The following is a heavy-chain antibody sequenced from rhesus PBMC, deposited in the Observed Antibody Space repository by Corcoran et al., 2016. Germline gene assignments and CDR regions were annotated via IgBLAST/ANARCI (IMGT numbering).Heavy chain of an antibody. CDR3: ARVPHLLDCTGSGCYALFDY. V-gene: IGHV2-95*01. J-gene: IGHJ4*01. Sequence: QVTLKESGPALVKPTQTLTLTCTFSGFSISTTGTGVGWIRQPPGKALEWLASIYWNDSKYYSTSLKSRLTISKDTSKNQVVLTMTNMDPVDTATYYCARVPHLLDCTGSGCYALFDYWGQGVLVTVSS. D-gene: IGHD2-21*01. CDR1: GFSISTTGTG. CDR2: IYWNDSK.